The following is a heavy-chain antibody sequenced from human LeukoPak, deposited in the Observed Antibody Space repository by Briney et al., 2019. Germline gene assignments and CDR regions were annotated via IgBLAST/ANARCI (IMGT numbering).Heavy chain of an antibody. V-gene: IGHV3-9*01. CDR3: AKAFQAWDYGDAFAI. Sequence: GRSLRLSCAASGFTFDDYAMHWVRQAPGKGLEWVSGISWNSGSIGYADSVKGRFTISRDNAKNSLYLQMNSLRAEDTALYYCAKAFQAWDYGDAFAIWGQGTMVTVSS. J-gene: IGHJ3*02. CDR1: GFTFDDYA. D-gene: IGHD4-17*01. CDR2: ISWNSGSI.